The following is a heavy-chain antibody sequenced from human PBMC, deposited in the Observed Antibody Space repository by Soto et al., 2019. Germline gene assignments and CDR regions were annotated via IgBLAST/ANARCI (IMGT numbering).Heavy chain of an antibody. CDR1: GFSFSMYA. CDR3: VKGKAAVAGTRFDY. CDR2: ISSNGGST. Sequence: EVQLVESGGGLVQPGGSLRLSCSASGFSFSMYAMHWVHQAPGKGLEYVSAISSNGGSTYYADSVKGRFTISRDNSKNTLYLQMSSLRAEDTAVYSCVKGKAAVAGTRFDYWGQGTLVTVSS. D-gene: IGHD6-19*01. J-gene: IGHJ4*02. V-gene: IGHV3-64D*06.